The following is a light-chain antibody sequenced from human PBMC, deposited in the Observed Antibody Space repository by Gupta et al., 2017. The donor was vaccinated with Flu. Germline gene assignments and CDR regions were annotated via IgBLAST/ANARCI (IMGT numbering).Light chain of an antibody. Sequence: GDRVAMTCRASQAISTSLAWYQQKSGEGPKLLIYAVSTLQTAVPSRFSGSGSGTEFTLTISSLQPDDFGIYYCQRFYQYPVTFGEGTKVEIK. J-gene: IGKJ4*01. CDR2: AVS. CDR3: QRFYQYPVT. CDR1: QAISTS. V-gene: IGKV1-9*01.